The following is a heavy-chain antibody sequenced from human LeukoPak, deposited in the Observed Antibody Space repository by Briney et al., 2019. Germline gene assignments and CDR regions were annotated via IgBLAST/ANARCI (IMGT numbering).Heavy chain of an antibody. CDR1: GYTFTGYY. V-gene: IGHV1-2*02. D-gene: IGHD2-2*01. CDR2: INPNSGGT. CDR3: ARAPGVPADPFDY. J-gene: IGHJ4*02. Sequence: EASVKVSCKASGYTFTGYYMYWVRQAPGQGLEWMGWINPNSGGTNYAQKFQGRVTMTKDTSISTAYMELSSLRSDDTAVYYCARAPGVPADPFDYWGQGTLVTVSS.